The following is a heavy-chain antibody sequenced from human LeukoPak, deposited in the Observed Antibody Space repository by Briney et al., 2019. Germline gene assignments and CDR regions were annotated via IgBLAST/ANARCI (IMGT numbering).Heavy chain of an antibody. V-gene: IGHV1-8*01. CDR1: GYTFTSYD. D-gene: IGHD2-2*01. CDR3: ARELRGLGYCSSTSCHRRMVRGVIIGY. Sequence: GASVKVSCKASGYTFTSYDINWVRQATGQGLEWMGWMNPNSGNTGYAQKFQGRVTMTRNTSISTAYMELSSLRSEDTAVYYCARELRGLGYCSSTSCHRRMVRGVIIGYWGQGTLVTVSS. CDR2: MNPNSGNT. J-gene: IGHJ4*02.